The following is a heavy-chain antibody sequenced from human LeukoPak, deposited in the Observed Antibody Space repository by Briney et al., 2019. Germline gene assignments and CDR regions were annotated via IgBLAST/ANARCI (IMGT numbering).Heavy chain of an antibody. D-gene: IGHD6-13*01. CDR3: AKDGSLDTLMWQQLVRYFDY. V-gene: IGHV3-7*01. CDR1: GFTFSSYW. CDR2: IKQDGSEK. Sequence: PGGSLRLSCAASGFTFSSYWMSWVRQAPGKGLEWVANIKQDGSEKYYVDSVKGRFTISRDNSKNTLYLQMNSLRAEDTAVYYCAKDGSLDTLMWQQLVRYFDYWGQGTLVTVSS. J-gene: IGHJ4*02.